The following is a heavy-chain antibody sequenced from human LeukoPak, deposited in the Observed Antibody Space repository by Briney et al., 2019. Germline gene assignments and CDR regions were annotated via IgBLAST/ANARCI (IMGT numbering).Heavy chain of an antibody. CDR3: AKATYYYDSSGPEFDY. CDR2: IRYDGSNK. D-gene: IGHD3-22*01. CDR1: GFTFGSYG. V-gene: IGHV3-30*02. J-gene: IGHJ4*02. Sequence: GGSLRLSCAASGFTFGSYGMHWVRQAPGKGLEWVAFIRYDGSNKYYADSVKGRFTISRDNSKNTLYLQMNSLRAEDTAVYYCAKATYYYDSSGPEFDYWGQGTLVTVSS.